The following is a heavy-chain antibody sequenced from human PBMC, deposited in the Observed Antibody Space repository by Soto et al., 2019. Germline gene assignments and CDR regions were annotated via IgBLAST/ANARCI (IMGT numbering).Heavy chain of an antibody. J-gene: IGHJ4*02. CDR3: ARDNCSGGSCYSANFDY. Sequence: ASVKVSCKASGYTFTSYDINWVRQATGQRLEWMGWMNANNGNTGYSQKFQGRVTITRNTSTSTAYMELSSLRSEDTAVYYCARDNCSGGSCYSANFDYWGQGTLVTVSS. CDR1: GYTFTSYD. V-gene: IGHV1-8*01. D-gene: IGHD2-15*01. CDR2: MNANNGNT.